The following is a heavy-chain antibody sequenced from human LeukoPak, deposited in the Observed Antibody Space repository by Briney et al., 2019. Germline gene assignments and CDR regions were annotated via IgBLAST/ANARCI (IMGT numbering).Heavy chain of an antibody. D-gene: IGHD2-15*01. CDR1: GGSISSSSYY. CDR3: ARYCSGGSCYSGPDGY. CDR2: IYYSGST. V-gene: IGHV4-39*01. Sequence: PSETLSLTCTVSGGSISSSSYYWGWIRQPPGKGLEWIGSIYYSGSTYYNPSLKSRVTISVDTSKNQFSLKLSSVTAADTAVYYCARYCSGGSCYSGPDGYWGQGTLVTVSS. J-gene: IGHJ4*02.